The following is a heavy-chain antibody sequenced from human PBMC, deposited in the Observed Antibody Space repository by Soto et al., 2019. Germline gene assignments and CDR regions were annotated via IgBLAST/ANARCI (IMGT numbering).Heavy chain of an antibody. CDR3: VKVGVRCSGGSCYSGLYTMDV. CDR1: GFTFSTYA. CDR2: ISGSGDTT. V-gene: IGHV3-23*01. J-gene: IGHJ6*02. Sequence: PGGSLRLSCAASGFTFSTYAMSWVRQAPGKGLEWVSAISGSGDTTYYANSVKDRFTISRDNSKNTLYLQMSSLRAEDTAVYYCVKVGVRCSGGSCYSGLYTMDVWGQGTTVTVSS. D-gene: IGHD2-15*01.